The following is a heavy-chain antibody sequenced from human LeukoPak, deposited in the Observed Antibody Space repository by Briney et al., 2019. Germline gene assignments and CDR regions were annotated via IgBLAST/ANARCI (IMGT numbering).Heavy chain of an antibody. D-gene: IGHD3-22*01. J-gene: IGHJ3*02. CDR2: IYNSGST. CDR3: ASFNYYDSSGYYYVLEAFDI. Sequence: SQTLSLTCTVSGGSLSSGSYYWSWIRQPAGKGLEWIGRIYNSGSTNYNPSLKSRVTISVDTSKNQCSLKLRSVTAADTAVYYCASFNYYDSSGYYYVLEAFDIWGQGTMVTVSS. V-gene: IGHV4-61*02. CDR1: GGSLSSGSYY.